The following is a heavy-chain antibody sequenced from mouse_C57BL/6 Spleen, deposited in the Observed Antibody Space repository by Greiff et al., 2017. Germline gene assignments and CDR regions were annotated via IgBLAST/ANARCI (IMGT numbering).Heavy chain of an antibody. V-gene: IGHV1-55*01. CDR1: GYTFTSYW. Sequence: QVQLKQPGAELVKPGASVKMSCKASGYTFTSYWITWVKQRPGQGLEWIGDIYPGSGSTNYNEKFKSKATLTVDTSSSTAYMQLSSLTSEDSAVYDCARGAQATDYAMDYWGQGTSVTVSS. CDR2: IYPGSGST. D-gene: IGHD3-2*02. J-gene: IGHJ4*01. CDR3: ARGAQATDYAMDY.